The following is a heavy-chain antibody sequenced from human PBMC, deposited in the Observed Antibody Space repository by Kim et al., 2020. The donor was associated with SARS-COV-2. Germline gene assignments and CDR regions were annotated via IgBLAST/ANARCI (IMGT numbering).Heavy chain of an antibody. CDR3: AKGGGSNYLPYYFDY. Sequence: GGSLRLSCAASGFTFSSYAMHWVRQAPGKGLEWVAVIWYDGSNKYYADSVKGRFTISRDNSKNTLYLQMNSLRAEDTAVYYCAKGGGSNYLPYYFDYWGQGTLVTVSS. J-gene: IGHJ4*02. D-gene: IGHD4-4*01. CDR1: GFTFSSYA. CDR2: IWYDGSNK. V-gene: IGHV3-33*06.